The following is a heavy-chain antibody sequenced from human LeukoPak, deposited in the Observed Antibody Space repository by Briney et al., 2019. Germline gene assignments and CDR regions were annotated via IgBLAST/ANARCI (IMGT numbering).Heavy chain of an antibody. V-gene: IGHV4-30-4*08. D-gene: IGHD6-13*01. CDR1: GGSISSGDYY. Sequence: SQTLSLTCTVSGGSISSGDYYWSWIRQPPGQGLEWIGYVYYSGSTYYNPSLKSRVTISVDTSKNQFSLKLSSVTAADTAVYYCARGWYSSSWYVDQFDYWGQGTLVTVSS. CDR2: VYYSGST. J-gene: IGHJ4*02. CDR3: ARGWYSSSWYVDQFDY.